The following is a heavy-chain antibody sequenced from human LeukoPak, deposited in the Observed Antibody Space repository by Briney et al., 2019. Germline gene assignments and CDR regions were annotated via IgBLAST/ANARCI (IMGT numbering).Heavy chain of an antibody. V-gene: IGHV3-7*01. J-gene: IGHJ4*02. CDR3: ARPLWSSSRGHVGFDY. D-gene: IGHD3-10*01. CDR2: IKQDGSEE. CDR1: GFTFTSYW. Sequence: GGSLRLSCAASGFTFTSYWMSWVRQAPGKGLEWVTNIKQDGSEEYYVDSVKGRFTISRDNAKNSVYLQMNSLRAEDTGVYYRARPLWSSSRGHVGFDYWGQGTLVTVSS.